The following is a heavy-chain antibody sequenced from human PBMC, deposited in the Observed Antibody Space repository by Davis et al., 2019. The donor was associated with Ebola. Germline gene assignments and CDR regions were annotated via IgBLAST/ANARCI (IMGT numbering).Heavy chain of an antibody. CDR3: AKRVAAGTTGRAFDI. D-gene: IGHD6-13*01. Sequence: GESLKISCAASGFTFSSYSMNWVRQAPGKGLEWVSYISSSSSTIYYADSVKGRFTISRDNSKNTVYLQMNTLRDEDTAVYYCAKRVAAGTTGRAFDIWGQGTMVTVSS. CDR1: GFTFSSYS. J-gene: IGHJ3*02. V-gene: IGHV3-48*02. CDR2: ISSSSSTI.